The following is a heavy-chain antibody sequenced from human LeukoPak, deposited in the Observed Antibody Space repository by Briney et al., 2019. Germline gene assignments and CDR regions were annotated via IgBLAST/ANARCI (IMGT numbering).Heavy chain of an antibody. J-gene: IGHJ4*02. CDR3: AKNALAAGVAHYYDSSGSFDY. V-gene: IGHV3-74*01. Sequence: PGGSLRLSCAASGFTFSAFWMHWVRQAPGKGLVWVSRINSDGSSTTYADSVKGRFTISRDNSKNTLYLQMKGLRAEDTAVYYCAKNALAAGVAHYYDSSGSFDYWGQGTLVTVSS. CDR1: GFTFSAFW. D-gene: IGHD3-22*01. CDR2: INSDGSST.